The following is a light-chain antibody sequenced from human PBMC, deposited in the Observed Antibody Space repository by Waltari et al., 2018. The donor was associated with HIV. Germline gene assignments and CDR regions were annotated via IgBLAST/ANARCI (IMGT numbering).Light chain of an antibody. CDR2: GDN. J-gene: IGLJ3*02. CDR3: SAWDDSLNGPL. CDR1: SPNIGTNA. Sequence: QSVLTQPPSASGAPGQWVAISCSGSSPNIGTNAVNWYQQVPGTAPKLLMYGDNQRPSGVPDRFSGSKSGTSASLAISGLQSEDEADYYCSAWDDSLNGPLFGGGTKLTVL. V-gene: IGLV1-44*01.